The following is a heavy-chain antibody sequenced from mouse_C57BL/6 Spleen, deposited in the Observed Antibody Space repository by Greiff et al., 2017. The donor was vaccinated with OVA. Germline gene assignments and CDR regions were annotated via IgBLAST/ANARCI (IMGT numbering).Heavy chain of an antibody. CDR1: GFTFSDYG. J-gene: IGHJ2*01. CDR3: ARLSLGLYFDY. V-gene: IGHV5-17*01. CDR2: ISSGSSTI. Sequence: EVQLVESGGGLVKPGGSLKLSCAASGFTFSDYGMHWVRQAPEKGLEWVAYISSGSSTIYYADTVKGRFTISRDNAKNTLFLQMTSLRSEDTAMYYCARLSLGLYFDYWGQGTTLTVSS. D-gene: IGHD4-1*01.